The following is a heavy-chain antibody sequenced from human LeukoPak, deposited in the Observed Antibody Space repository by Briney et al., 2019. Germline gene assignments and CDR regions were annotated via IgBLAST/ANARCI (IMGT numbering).Heavy chain of an antibody. J-gene: IGHJ4*02. CDR3: AKDSTWLFGESLDY. V-gene: IGHV3-23*01. CDR1: GFTFSTFA. CDR2: ISGSGGST. D-gene: IGHD3-10*02. Sequence: GGSLRLSCAASGFTFSTFAMHWVRQAPGKGLEWVSAISGSGGSTYYADSVKGRFTISRDNSKNTLYLQMNSLRAEDTAVYYCAKDSTWLFGESLDYWGQGTLVTVSS.